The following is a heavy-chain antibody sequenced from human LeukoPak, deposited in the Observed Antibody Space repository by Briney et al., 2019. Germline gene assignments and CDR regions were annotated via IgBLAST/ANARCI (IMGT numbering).Heavy chain of an antibody. D-gene: IGHD3-16*01. CDR1: GFTLSTYW. CDR2: INPDGSGK. Sequence: GGSLRLSCEASGFTLSTYWMNWVRQFPGKGLDWVANINPDGSGKRYVDSVKGRFTIARDNADNSLSLQMNSLRAEDTAVYYCASWGAGGNSWGQGTLVTVSS. CDR3: ASWGAGGNS. J-gene: IGHJ4*02. V-gene: IGHV3-7*01.